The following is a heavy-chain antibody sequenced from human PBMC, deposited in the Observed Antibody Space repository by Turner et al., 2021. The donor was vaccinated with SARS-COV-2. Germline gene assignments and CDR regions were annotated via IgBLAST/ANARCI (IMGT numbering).Heavy chain of an antibody. CDR3: ARSPTAPGYYYDSSGYYTPYYFDY. CDR2: ISSSSSYI. Sequence: EVQLVESGGGLVKPGGSLRLSCEASGFTFSSYSMNWVRQDPGKGRGWVSSISSSSSYIYYADSVKGRFTISRDNAKNSLYLQMNSLRAEDTAVYYCARSPTAPGYYYDSSGYYTPYYFDYWGQGTLVTVSS. V-gene: IGHV3-21*01. D-gene: IGHD3-22*01. J-gene: IGHJ4*02. CDR1: GFTFSSYS.